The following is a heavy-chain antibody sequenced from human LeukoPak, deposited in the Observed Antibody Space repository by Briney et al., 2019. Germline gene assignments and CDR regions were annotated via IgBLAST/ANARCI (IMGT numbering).Heavy chain of an antibody. Sequence: GGSLRLSCAASGFTFSSYGMHWVRQAPGKGLEWVAVIWYDGGNKYYAESVKGRFTISRDDSKNTLFLQMNSLRAEDTAVYYCARTEIVGATIDYWGQGTLVTVSA. CDR1: GFTFSSYG. V-gene: IGHV3-33*01. CDR3: ARTEIVGATIDY. CDR2: IWYDGGNK. J-gene: IGHJ4*02. D-gene: IGHD1-26*01.